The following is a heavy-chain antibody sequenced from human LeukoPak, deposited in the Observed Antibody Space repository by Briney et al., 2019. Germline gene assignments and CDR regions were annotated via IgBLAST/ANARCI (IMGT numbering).Heavy chain of an antibody. CDR3: AKAGAAVVVAAKYFDY. CDR1: GFTFSSYA. Sequence: GGSLRLSCAASGFTFSSYAMSWVRQAPGKGLEWVSAISGSGGSTYYADSVKGRFTISRDNSKNTLYLQMNSLRAEDTAVYYCAKAGAAVVVAAKYFDYWGQGTLVTVSS. V-gene: IGHV3-23*01. J-gene: IGHJ4*02. D-gene: IGHD2-15*01. CDR2: ISGSGGST.